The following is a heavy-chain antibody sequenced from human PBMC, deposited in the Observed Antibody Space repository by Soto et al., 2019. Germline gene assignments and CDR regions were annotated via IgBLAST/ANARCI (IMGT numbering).Heavy chain of an antibody. J-gene: IGHJ6*01. CDR2: TYYRSKWYN. CDR3: ARDPRFGNDAPYYYYGMDV. CDR1: GDSVSSNSAA. D-gene: IGHD1-1*01. Sequence: PSQTLSLTCAISGDSVSSNSAAWNWIRQSPSRGLEWLGRTYYRSKWYNDYAVSVKSRITINPDTSKNQFSLQLNSVTPEDTAVYYCARDPRFGNDAPYYYYGMDVWGQGITVTVSS. V-gene: IGHV6-1*01.